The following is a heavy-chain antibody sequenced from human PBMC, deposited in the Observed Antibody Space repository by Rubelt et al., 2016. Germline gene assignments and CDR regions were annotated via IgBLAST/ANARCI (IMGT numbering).Heavy chain of an antibody. CDR1: GGSISSYY. CDR2: IYYSGST. CDR3: ARGSQQDSAGY. Sequence: QVQLQESGPGLVKPSETLSLTCTVSGGSISSYYWSWIRQPPGKGLEWIGYIYYSGSTNYNPSLKSRVTISVDTSKNQFSLKLSSVTAADTAVYYCARGSQQDSAGYWGQGTLVTVSS. J-gene: IGHJ4*02. D-gene: IGHD6-13*01. V-gene: IGHV4-59*01.